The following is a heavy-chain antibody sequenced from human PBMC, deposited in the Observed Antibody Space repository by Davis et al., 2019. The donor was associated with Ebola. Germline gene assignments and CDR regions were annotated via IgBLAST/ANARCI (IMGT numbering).Heavy chain of an antibody. CDR2: IYGGGST. Sequence: GESLKISCAASGFTVSSNYMSWVRQAPEKGLEWVSVIYGGGSTYYADSVKGRFTISRDNSKNTLYLQMNSLRAEDTAVYYCARVSPEKDAFDIWGQGTMVTVSS. D-gene: IGHD1-14*01. CDR3: ARVSPEKDAFDI. J-gene: IGHJ3*02. CDR1: GFTVSSNY. V-gene: IGHV3-53*01.